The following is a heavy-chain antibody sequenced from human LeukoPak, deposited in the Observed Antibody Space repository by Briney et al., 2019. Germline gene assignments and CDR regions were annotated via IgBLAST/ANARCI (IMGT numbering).Heavy chain of an antibody. J-gene: IGHJ4*02. CDR2: IYYSGRT. CDR3: VRGFYSPHY. D-gene: IGHD4-11*01. CDR1: VGSLSSDY. V-gene: IGHV4-59*01. Sequence: SETLSLTCTVSVGSLSSDYWCWIRQPPGKGLEWIGYIYYSGRTYYNPSLKSRITISVDTSKNQFSLKLSSVTAADTAVYYCVRGFYSPHYWGQGTLVTVSS.